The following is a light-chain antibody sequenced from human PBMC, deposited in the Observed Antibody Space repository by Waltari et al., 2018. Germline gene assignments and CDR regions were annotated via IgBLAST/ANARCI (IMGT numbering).Light chain of an antibody. CDR1: QSVNSN. CDR2: GAS. V-gene: IGKV3-15*01. Sequence: SCRASQSVNSNLAWYQQKPGQAPRLLIYGASTRATGVPARFSGSGSGTDFTLTISSLQSEDFAVYYCQQYNNWPPGRTFGQGTKVEI. CDR3: QQYNNWPPGRT. J-gene: IGKJ1*01.